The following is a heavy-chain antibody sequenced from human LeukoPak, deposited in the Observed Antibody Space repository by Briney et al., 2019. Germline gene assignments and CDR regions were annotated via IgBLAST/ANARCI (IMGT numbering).Heavy chain of an antibody. CDR1: GGSFSGYY. CDR2: INHSGST. J-gene: IGHJ6*02. D-gene: IGHD4-11*01. Sequence: SETLSLTCAVYGGSFSGYYWSWIRQPPGKGLEWIGEINHSGSTNYNPSLKSRVTISVDTSKNQFSLKLSSVTAADTAVYYCARDDSNYGRYYYYGMEVWGQGTTVTVSS. CDR3: ARDDSNYGRYYYYGMEV. V-gene: IGHV4-34*01.